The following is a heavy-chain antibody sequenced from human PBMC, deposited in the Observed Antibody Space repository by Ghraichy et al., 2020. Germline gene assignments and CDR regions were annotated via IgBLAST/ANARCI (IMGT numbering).Heavy chain of an antibody. CDR1: GGSFSGYY. CDR3: ARGRLRDGWQY. Sequence: SETLSLTCAVYGGSFSGYYWSWIRQPPGKGLEWIGEINHSGSTNYNPSLKSRVTISVDTSKNQFSLKLSSVTAADTAVYYCARGRLRDGWQYWGQGTLVTVSS. V-gene: IGHV4-34*01. J-gene: IGHJ4*02. CDR2: INHSGST. D-gene: IGHD5/OR15-5a*01.